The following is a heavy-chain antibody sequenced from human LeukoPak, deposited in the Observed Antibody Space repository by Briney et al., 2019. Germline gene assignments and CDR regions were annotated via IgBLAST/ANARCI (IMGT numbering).Heavy chain of an antibody. CDR1: GYTFTSYY. CDR3: ARAGAVAGQRYYYYGMDV. V-gene: IGHV1-46*01. D-gene: IGHD6-19*01. CDR2: INPSGGST. J-gene: IGHJ6*02. Sequence: ASVKVSCKASGYTFTSYYMHWVRQAPGQGLEWMGIINPSGGSTSYAQKFQGRVTMTRDTSTSTVYMELSSLRSGDTAVYYCARAGAVAGQRYYYYGMDVWGQGTTATVSS.